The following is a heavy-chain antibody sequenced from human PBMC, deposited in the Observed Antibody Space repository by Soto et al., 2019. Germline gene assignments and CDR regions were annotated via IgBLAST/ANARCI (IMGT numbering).Heavy chain of an antibody. CDR2: VTFDGSRT. D-gene: IGHD2-21*01. Sequence: GGSLRLSCAASGFNFNNYAMHWIRQAPGKWLEWVAVVTFDGSRTYYADSVKGRLTISRDSSNNTVSLQMNSLTNEDTAVYYCAKAGWGGDYYYGLDVWGQGXTVTVYS. CDR1: GFNFNNYA. CDR3: AKAGWGGDYYYGLDV. V-gene: IGHV3-30*18. J-gene: IGHJ6*02.